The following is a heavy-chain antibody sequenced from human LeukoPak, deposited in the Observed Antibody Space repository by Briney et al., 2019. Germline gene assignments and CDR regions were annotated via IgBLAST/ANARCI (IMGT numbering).Heavy chain of an antibody. D-gene: IGHD4-17*01. J-gene: IGHJ5*02. CDR3: ARGGPVKSIYGPHWYDP. Sequence: GGSLRLFCAASGFTFSSYWLHWVRQAPGKGLTWVSRTNTDGSRINYADSVKGRFTSSRDNAKNTLYLQMNSLRVEDTAVYFCARGGPVKSIYGPHWYDPWGQGTQVTVSS. V-gene: IGHV3-74*01. CDR2: TNTDGSRI. CDR1: GFTFSSYW.